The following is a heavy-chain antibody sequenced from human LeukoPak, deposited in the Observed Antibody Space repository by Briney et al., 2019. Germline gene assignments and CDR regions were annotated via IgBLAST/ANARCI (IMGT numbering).Heavy chain of an antibody. CDR1: GGTFSSYA. Sequence: SVKVSCRASGGTFSSYAISWVRQAPGQGLEWMGGIIPIFGTANYAQKFQGRVTITADESTSTAYMELSSLRSEDTAVYYCARQIVKGIMRDKIDYWGQGTLVTVSS. V-gene: IGHV1-69*01. J-gene: IGHJ4*02. CDR2: IIPIFGTA. CDR3: ARQIVKGIMRDKIDY. D-gene: IGHD5-24*01.